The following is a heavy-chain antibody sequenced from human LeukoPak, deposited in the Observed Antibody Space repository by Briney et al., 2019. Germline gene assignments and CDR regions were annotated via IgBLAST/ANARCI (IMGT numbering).Heavy chain of an antibody. CDR2: VWYEERTK. Sequence: GGSLRLSCTTSGFSFSDYGMHWVRQAPGKGLEWLASVWYEERTKYYVDSLKGRFTISRDNAKNSLYLQMNSLRAEDTAVYYCARDRAAAQPKTTFDYWGQGTLVTVSS. V-gene: IGHV3-33*08. CDR1: GFSFSDYG. D-gene: IGHD6-13*01. CDR3: ARDRAAAQPKTTFDY. J-gene: IGHJ4*02.